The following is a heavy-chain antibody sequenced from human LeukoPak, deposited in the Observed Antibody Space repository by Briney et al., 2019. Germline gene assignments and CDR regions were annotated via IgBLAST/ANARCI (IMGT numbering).Heavy chain of an antibody. D-gene: IGHD6-13*01. CDR1: GYTFTSYG. CDR2: ISAYNGNT. Sequence: ASVKVSCKASGYTFTSYGISWVRQAPGQGLEWMGWISAYNGNTNYAQKLQGRVTMTTDTSTSTAYMELRSLRSDGTAVYYCARDYRIAAAGTLGLGYWGQGTLVTVSS. CDR3: ARDYRIAAAGTLGLGY. V-gene: IGHV1-18*01. J-gene: IGHJ4*02.